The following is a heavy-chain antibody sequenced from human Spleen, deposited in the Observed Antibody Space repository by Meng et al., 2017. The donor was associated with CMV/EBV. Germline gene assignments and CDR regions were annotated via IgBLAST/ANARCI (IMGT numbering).Heavy chain of an antibody. CDR2: IGTSSSNI. D-gene: IGHD3-3*01. V-gene: IGHV3-21*01. CDR3: ARGVTIFGVAIPLTGFDI. J-gene: IGHJ3*02. Sequence: GESLKISCAASGFTFSSYSMNWVRQAPGKGLEWVSCIGTSSSNIYYADSVKGRFTISRDNAKNSLYLQMSSLRAEDTAVYFCARGVTIFGVAIPLTGFDIWGQGTMVTVSS. CDR1: GFTFSSYS.